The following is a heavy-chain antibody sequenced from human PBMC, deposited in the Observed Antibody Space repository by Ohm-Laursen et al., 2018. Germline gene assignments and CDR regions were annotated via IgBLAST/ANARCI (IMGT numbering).Heavy chain of an antibody. Sequence: SLRLSCAASGFTFSSYEMNWVRQAPGRGLEWASYISSSGSTIYYADSVKGRFTISRDNAKNSLYLQMNSLRAEDTAVYYCARDRYYDFWSGSKVLDYWGQGTLVTVSS. J-gene: IGHJ4*02. V-gene: IGHV3-48*03. CDR3: ARDRYYDFWSGSKVLDY. CDR1: GFTFSSYE. D-gene: IGHD3-3*01. CDR2: ISSSGSTI.